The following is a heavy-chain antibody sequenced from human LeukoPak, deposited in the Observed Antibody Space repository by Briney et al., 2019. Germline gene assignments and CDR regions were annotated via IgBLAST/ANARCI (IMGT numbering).Heavy chain of an antibody. D-gene: IGHD2-2*01. Sequence: PGGSLRLSCAASGFTFSSYGMHWVRQAPGKGLEWVAFIRYDGSNKYYADSVKGRFTISRDNSKNTLYLQMNSLRAEDTAVYYCAKDRIVVVPAAIDAFDIWGQGTMVTVSS. V-gene: IGHV3-30*02. CDR2: IRYDGSNK. J-gene: IGHJ3*02. CDR3: AKDRIVVVPAAIDAFDI. CDR1: GFTFSSYG.